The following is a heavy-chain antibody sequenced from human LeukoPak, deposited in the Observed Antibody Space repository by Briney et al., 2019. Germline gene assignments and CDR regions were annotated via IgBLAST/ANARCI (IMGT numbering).Heavy chain of an antibody. V-gene: IGHV7-4-1*02. Sequence: ASVKVSCKASGYTFTSYGISWVRQAPGQGLEWMGWINTNTGNPMYAQGFTGRFVFSLNTSVSTAYLQISSLKADDTAVYYCARDPYTSSSWYRGRANNWFDPWGQGTLVTVSS. CDR2: INTNTGNP. J-gene: IGHJ5*02. CDR1: GYTFTSYG. D-gene: IGHD6-13*01. CDR3: ARDPYTSSSWYRGRANNWFDP.